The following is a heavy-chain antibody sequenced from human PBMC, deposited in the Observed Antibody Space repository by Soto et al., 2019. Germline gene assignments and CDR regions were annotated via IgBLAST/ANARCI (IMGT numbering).Heavy chain of an antibody. V-gene: IGHV4-61*01. CDR1: GGSVSSDTHY. CDR2: IYSSGST. D-gene: IGHD2-2*02. J-gene: IGHJ6*02. CDR3: ARFVRSCSGTTCYTRADV. Sequence: SETLSLTCTVSGGSVSSDTHYWSWIRQPPGKRLEWIGLIYSSGSTNYNPSLKSRVTMSVDTSKNQFSLKLRSVIVADTAVYHCARFVRSCSGTTCYTRADVWGQGTTVTVS.